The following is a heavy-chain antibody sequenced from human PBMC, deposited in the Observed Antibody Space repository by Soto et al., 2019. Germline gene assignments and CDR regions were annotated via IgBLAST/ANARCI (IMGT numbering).Heavy chain of an antibody. J-gene: IGHJ4*02. V-gene: IGHV1-3*01. CDR2: INAGNGNT. Sequence: QVQLVQSGAEVKKPGASVKVSCKASGYTFTSYAMHWVRQAPGQRLEWMGWINAGNGNTKYSQKFQGRVTITRDTAASTAYMELSTLRSADTAVYYCARDIPDSSSFDSWGQGTLVTVSS. CDR3: ARDIPDSSSFDS. D-gene: IGHD6-6*01. CDR1: GYTFTSYA.